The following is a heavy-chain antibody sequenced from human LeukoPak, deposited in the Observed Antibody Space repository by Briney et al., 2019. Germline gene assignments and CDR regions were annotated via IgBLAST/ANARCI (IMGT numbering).Heavy chain of an antibody. Sequence: PGGSLRLSCAASGLTFGSYAMSWVRQAPGKGLEWVSGISTSGGTTSYAESVKGRFTVSRDNPRNTLYMEMNSLRDEDTAVYYCAVMHRYYDGSGYWVQWGQGTLVTVSS. D-gene: IGHD3-22*01. CDR3: AVMHRYYDGSGYWVQ. V-gene: IGHV3-23*01. J-gene: IGHJ4*02. CDR1: GLTFGSYA. CDR2: ISTSGGTT.